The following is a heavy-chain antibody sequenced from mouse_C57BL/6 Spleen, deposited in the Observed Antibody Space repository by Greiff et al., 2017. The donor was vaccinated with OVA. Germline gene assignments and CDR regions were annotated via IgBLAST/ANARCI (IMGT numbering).Heavy chain of an antibody. V-gene: IGHV3-6*01. CDR1: GYSITSGYY. CDR3: ARLQTAQATFAY. J-gene: IGHJ3*01. Sequence: ESGPGLVKPSQSLSLTCSVTGYSITSGYYWNWIRQFPGNKLEWMGYISYDGSNNYNPSLKNRISITRDTSKNQFFLKLNSVTTEDTATYYCARLQTAQATFAYWGQGTLVTVSA. CDR2: ISYDGSN. D-gene: IGHD3-2*02.